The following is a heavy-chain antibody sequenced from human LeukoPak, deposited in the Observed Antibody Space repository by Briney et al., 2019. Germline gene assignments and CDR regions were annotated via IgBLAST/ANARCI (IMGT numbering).Heavy chain of an antibody. Sequence: PSETLSLTYTVSGGSISSFYWSWIRQPPGKGLEWIGYIYYSGSTNYNPSLKSRVTISVDTSKNQFSLKLRSVTAAYPAVYYRARLAGTRYYYYYMDVWGKGTTVTVSS. CDR1: GGSISSFY. D-gene: IGHD6-19*01. CDR2: IYYSGST. CDR3: ARLAGTRYYYYYMDV. V-gene: IGHV4-59*08. J-gene: IGHJ6*03.